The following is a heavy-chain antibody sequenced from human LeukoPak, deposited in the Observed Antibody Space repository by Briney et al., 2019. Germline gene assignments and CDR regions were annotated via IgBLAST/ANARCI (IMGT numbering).Heavy chain of an antibody. V-gene: IGHV3-15*01. CDR3: ARPVEITTRGDY. CDR1: GFTLSNAW. CDR2: IKSITNGGTI. D-gene: IGHD5-24*01. Sequence: GGSLRLSCAASGFTLSNAWMNWVRQTPGKGMEWVGLIKSITNGGTIDYAAPVKGRFAISRDNSKNTLYLQMNSLRAEDTAVYYCARPVEITTRGDYWGQGTLVTVSS. J-gene: IGHJ4*02.